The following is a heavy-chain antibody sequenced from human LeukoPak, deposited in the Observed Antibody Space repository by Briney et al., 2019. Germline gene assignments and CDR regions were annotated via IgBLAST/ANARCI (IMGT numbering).Heavy chain of an antibody. D-gene: IGHD2-15*01. CDR1: GYTFNTYG. Sequence: GASVKVSCKASGYTFNTYGISWVRQAPGPGLEWMGWISPYNGNTNYAQRLQDRVSMTTDTSTDTTYMELRSLRSDDTAVYYCARDLGQYELLLPLDFWGQGTLVTVSS. CDR3: ARDLGQYELLLPLDF. CDR2: ISPYNGNT. J-gene: IGHJ4*02. V-gene: IGHV1-18*01.